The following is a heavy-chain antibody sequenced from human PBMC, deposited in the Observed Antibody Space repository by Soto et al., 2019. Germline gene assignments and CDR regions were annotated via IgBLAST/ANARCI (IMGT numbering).Heavy chain of an antibody. CDR2: LNHSGST. V-gene: IGHV4-34*01. J-gene: IGHJ4*02. CDR1: GGSFSGYY. CDR3: VKRSPGTMLDN. Sequence: SETLSLTCAVYGGSFSGYYWTWIRQPPGTGLEWIGELNHSGSTNYNASLKSRVAMSVDTSKNQFSLKVTSVTAADTAVYYCVKRSPGTMLDNWGQGTLVTVSS.